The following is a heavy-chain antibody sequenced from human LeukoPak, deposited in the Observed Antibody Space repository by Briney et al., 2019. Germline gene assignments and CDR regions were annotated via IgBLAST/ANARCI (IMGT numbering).Heavy chain of an antibody. Sequence: GGPLGLPWAAPGFPFSGYAMSGFRKAPGKGLEWFSAISGSGGSTYYADSVKGRFTISRDNSKNTLYLQMNSLRAEDTAVYYCAKGYYDYVWGSYYFDYWGQGILVTVSS. D-gene: IGHD3-16*01. CDR2: ISGSGGST. J-gene: IGHJ4*02. CDR3: AKGYYDYVWGSYYFDY. CDR1: GFPFSGYA. V-gene: IGHV3-23*01.